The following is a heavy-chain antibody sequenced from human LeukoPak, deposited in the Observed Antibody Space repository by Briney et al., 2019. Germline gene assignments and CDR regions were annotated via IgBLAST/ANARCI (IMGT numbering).Heavy chain of an antibody. J-gene: IGHJ4*02. CDR3: VSFYETY. CDR2: INSDGSWT. D-gene: IGHD2/OR15-2a*01. V-gene: IGHV3-74*01. CDR1: GLTFSSHW. Sequence: GGSLRLSCAASGLTFSSHWMHWVRQAPGKGLVWVSHINSDGSWTSYADSVKGRFTISQDNAKNTVYLQMNNLRAEDTAVYYCVSFYETYWGRGTLVTVSS.